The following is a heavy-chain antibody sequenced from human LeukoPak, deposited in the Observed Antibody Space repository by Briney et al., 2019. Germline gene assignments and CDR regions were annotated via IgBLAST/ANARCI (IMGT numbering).Heavy chain of an antibody. V-gene: IGHV3-7*01. Sequence: GGSLRLSCAASGFTFSSYWMSWVRQAPGKGLEWVANIKQDGSEKYYVDSVKGRFTISRDNAKNSLYLQMDSLRAEDTAVYYCARDSEGGFFDYWGQGTLVTVSS. D-gene: IGHD2-15*01. CDR3: ARDSEGGFFDY. CDR2: IKQDGSEK. J-gene: IGHJ4*02. CDR1: GFTFSSYW.